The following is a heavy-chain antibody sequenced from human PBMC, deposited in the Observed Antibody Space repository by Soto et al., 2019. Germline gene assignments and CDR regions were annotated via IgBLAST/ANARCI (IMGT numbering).Heavy chain of an antibody. V-gene: IGHV1-69*13. CDR3: ASHEGGYCSSTSCTGYYYYGMDV. CDR2: IIPIFGTA. D-gene: IGHD2-2*01. CDR1: GGTFSSYS. Sequence: GASVKVSCKASGGTFSSYSISWVLQAPGQGLEWMGGIIPIFGTANYAQKFQGRVTITADESTSTAYMELSSLRSEDTAVYYCASHEGGYCSSTSCTGYYYYGMDVWGQGTTVTVSS. J-gene: IGHJ6*02.